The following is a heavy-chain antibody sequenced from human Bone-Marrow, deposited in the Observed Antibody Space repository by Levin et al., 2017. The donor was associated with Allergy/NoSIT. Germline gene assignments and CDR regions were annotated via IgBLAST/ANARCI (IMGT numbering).Heavy chain of an antibody. J-gene: IGHJ4*02. CDR1: GGSISNRDYY. CDR2: IYYSGSM. Sequence: SETLSLTCTVSGGSISNRDYYWGWIRQPPGKGLEWIGSIYYSGSMYYKPSLKSRVTIAVDTSKNQFSLKLSSVTAADTAIYYCVRQAVTSRTFDYWGQGTPVTVSS. D-gene: IGHD4-17*01. CDR3: VRQAVTSRTFDY. V-gene: IGHV4-39*01.